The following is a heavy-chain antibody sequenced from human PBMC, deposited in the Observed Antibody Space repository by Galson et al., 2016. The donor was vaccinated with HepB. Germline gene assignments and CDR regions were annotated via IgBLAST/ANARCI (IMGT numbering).Heavy chain of an antibody. CDR2: MDPNVGTT. D-gene: IGHD3-10*01. Sequence: SCKASGHPFGNYYMHWVRQAPGQGLEWMGIMDPNVGTTWYAQKFQGTVTVTRDTATSTVYMEVTSLTSEDTAVYYCARRGLTSDHWGQGTLVTVSS. V-gene: IGHV1-46*03. CDR3: ARRGLTSDH. CDR1: GHPFGNYY. J-gene: IGHJ4*02.